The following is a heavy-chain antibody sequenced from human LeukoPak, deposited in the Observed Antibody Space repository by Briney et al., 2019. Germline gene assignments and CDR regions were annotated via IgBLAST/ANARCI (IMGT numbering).Heavy chain of an antibody. CDR2: IYYSGST. CDR1: GGSISSYY. D-gene: IGHD6-19*01. V-gene: IGHV4-59*08. J-gene: IGHJ4*02. CDR3: ARHHGSGFDY. Sequence: SETLSLTCTVSGGSISSYYWSWIRQPPGKGLEWIGYIYYSGSTNYNPSLKSRVTISVDTSKNQFFLKLSSVTAADTAVYYCARHHGSGFDYWGQGTLVTVSS.